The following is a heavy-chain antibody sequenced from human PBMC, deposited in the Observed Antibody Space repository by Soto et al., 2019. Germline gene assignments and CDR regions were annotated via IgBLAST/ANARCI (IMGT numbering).Heavy chain of an antibody. CDR1: GYAFTTYG. D-gene: IGHD1-1*01. V-gene: IGHV1-18*01. J-gene: IGHJ4*02. Sequence: QVHLVQSGAEVKKPGASVKVSCKGSGYAFTTYGITWVRQAPGQGLEWMGWISAHNGNTNYAQKLQGRVTVTRDTSTSTAYMELRSQSSDDTAVYYCARGRYGDYWGQGALVTVSS. CDR3: ARGRYGDY. CDR2: ISAHNGNT.